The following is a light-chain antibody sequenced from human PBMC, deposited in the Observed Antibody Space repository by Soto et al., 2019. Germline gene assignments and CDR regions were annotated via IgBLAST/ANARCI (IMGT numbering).Light chain of an antibody. CDR3: QHRTNWPLT. J-gene: IGKJ4*01. V-gene: IGKV3-11*01. CDR2: DTS. Sequence: EIVLTQSPATLSLSPGERATLSCRASQSVSNYLAWYQQKPGQAPRLLIYDTSTRATGIPARFSGSGSGTDITLTISTQDPDYFVVYFRQHRTNWPLTFGGGTKVEIK. CDR1: QSVSNY.